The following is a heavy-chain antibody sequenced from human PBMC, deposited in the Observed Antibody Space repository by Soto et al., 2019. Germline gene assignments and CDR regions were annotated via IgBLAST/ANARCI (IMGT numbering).Heavy chain of an antibody. Sequence: GGSLRLSCAASGFAFSTYAMTWVRQAPGKGLEWVSVISGSGGSSYYADSVKGRFTISRDNSNNTLFLQMNGLRAEDTAVYYCAKVTKRAAAGRYEYYKYGMDVWGQGTTVTVSS. CDR3: AKVTKRAAAGRYEYYKYGMDV. J-gene: IGHJ6*02. V-gene: IGHV3-23*01. CDR1: GFAFSTYA. CDR2: ISGSGGSS. D-gene: IGHD6-13*01.